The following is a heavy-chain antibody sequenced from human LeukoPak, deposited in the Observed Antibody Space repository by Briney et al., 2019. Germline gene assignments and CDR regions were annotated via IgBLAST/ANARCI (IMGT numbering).Heavy chain of an antibody. V-gene: IGHV4-4*07. D-gene: IGHD5-18*01. CDR2: INTSGST. CDR1: GGSISNYY. Sequence: PSETLSLTCTVSGGSISNYYWSWIRQPAGKGREWIGRINTSGSTNYNPSLESRVFMSVDTSKSQSSLKLNSVTAADTAVYFCARSRGTALITRFDYWGQGTLVTVSS. CDR3: ARSRGTALITRFDY. J-gene: IGHJ4*02.